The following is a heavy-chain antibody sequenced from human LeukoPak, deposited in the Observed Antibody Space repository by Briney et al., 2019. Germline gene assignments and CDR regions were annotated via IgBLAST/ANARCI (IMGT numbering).Heavy chain of an antibody. CDR3: ARDAYYYGSGSYDPNYYYYMDV. J-gene: IGHJ6*03. D-gene: IGHD3-10*01. CDR2: IYPSGST. CDR1: GGSISSYY. Sequence: PSETLSLTCTVSGGSISSYYWSWIRQPAGKGLEWIGRIYPSGSTNYNPSLKSRVTMSVDTSKNQFSLKLSSVTAADTAVYYCARDAYYYGSGSYDPNYYYYMDVWGKGTTDTVSS. V-gene: IGHV4-4*07.